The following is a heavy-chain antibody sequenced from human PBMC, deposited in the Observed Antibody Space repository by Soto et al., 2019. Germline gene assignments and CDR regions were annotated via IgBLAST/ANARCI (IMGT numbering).Heavy chain of an antibody. V-gene: IGHV3-15*01. Sequence: KTGGSLRLSCAASGFTFSNAWMSWVRQAPGKGLEWVGRIKSKTDGGTTDYAAPVKGRFTISRDDSKNTLYLQMNSLKTEDTAVYYCTTDIGSRDYGGNSGRNPGFLPVDYWGQGTLVTVSS. J-gene: IGHJ4*02. CDR2: IKSKTDGGTT. CDR3: TTDIGSRDYGGNSGRNPGFLPVDY. CDR1: GFTFSNAW. D-gene: IGHD4-17*01.